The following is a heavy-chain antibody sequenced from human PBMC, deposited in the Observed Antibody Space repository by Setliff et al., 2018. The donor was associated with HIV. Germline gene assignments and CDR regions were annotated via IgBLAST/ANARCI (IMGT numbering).Heavy chain of an antibody. Sequence: PSETLSLTCKVSGVSVSSSYYYWVWLRQPPGKGLEWIGHIDNDANTYYNPSLKSRLTISVDTSKNHFSLTLNSVTAADTAVYYCARGSAYYYGSGIDYWGQGTLVTVSS. D-gene: IGHD3-10*01. CDR2: IDNDANT. J-gene: IGHJ4*02. CDR1: GVSVSSSYYY. CDR3: ARGSAYYYGSGIDY. V-gene: IGHV4-39*02.